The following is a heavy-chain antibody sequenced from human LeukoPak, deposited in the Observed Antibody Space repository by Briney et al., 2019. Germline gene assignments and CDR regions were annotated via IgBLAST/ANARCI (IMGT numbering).Heavy chain of an antibody. CDR3: TTEKGEYYDILTGYYRRMYYSDY. Sequence: GGSLRLSCAASGFTFSNAWMSWVRQAPGKGLEWVGRIKSKTDGGTTDYAAPVKGRFTISRDDSKKTLYLQMNSLKTEDTAVYYCTTEKGEYYDILTGYYRRMYYSDYWGQGTLVTVSS. J-gene: IGHJ4*02. CDR2: IKSKTDGGTT. D-gene: IGHD3-9*01. V-gene: IGHV3-15*01. CDR1: GFTFSNAW.